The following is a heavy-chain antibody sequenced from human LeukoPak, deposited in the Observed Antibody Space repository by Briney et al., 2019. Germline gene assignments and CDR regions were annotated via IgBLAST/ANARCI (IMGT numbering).Heavy chain of an antibody. D-gene: IGHD5-18*01. J-gene: IGHJ6*03. V-gene: IGHV4-59*01. CDR2: IYYSGST. Sequence: SETLSLTCTVSGGSISSYYWSWLRQPPGKGLEWIGYIYYSGSTNYNPSLKSRVTISVDTSKNQFSLKLSSVTAADTAVYYCARVDTAMVTRSYYMDVWGKGTTVTVSS. CDR1: GGSISSYY. CDR3: ARVDTAMVTRSYYMDV.